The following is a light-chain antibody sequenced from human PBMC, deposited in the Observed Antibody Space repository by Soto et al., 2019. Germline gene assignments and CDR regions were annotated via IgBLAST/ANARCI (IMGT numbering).Light chain of an antibody. J-gene: IGKJ1*01. Sequence: IVFTQSPGTLSLSPGERATLSCRASQSVSNNYLAWYQQKPGQAPRLLIYGASNRATGIPDRFSGSGSGTDFTLTISRLEPEDFAVYYCPQYGSSGTFGQGTKV. V-gene: IGKV3-20*01. CDR2: GAS. CDR1: QSVSNNY. CDR3: PQYGSSGT.